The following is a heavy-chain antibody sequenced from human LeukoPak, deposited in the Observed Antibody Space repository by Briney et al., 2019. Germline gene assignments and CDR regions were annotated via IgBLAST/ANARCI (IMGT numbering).Heavy chain of an antibody. CDR2: ISGSGGST. CDR1: GFTFSSYA. D-gene: IGHD6-13*01. V-gene: IGHV3-23*01. Sequence: GGSQRLSCAASGFTFSSYAMSWVRQAPGKGLEWVSAISGSGGSTYYADSVKGRFTISRDNSKNTLYLQMNSLRAEDTAVYYCAKDGNGYSSSWHYYYYYMDVWGKGTTVTVSS. CDR3: AKDGNGYSSSWHYYYYYMDV. J-gene: IGHJ6*03.